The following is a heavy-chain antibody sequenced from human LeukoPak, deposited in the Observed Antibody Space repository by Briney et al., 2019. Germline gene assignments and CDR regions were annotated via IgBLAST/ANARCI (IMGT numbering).Heavy chain of an antibody. Sequence: SETLSLTCTVSGGSIRSGGYYWSWIRQHPGKGLEWIGYIYYSGSTNYNPSLKSRVTISVDTSKNQFSLKLSSVTAADTAVYYCAREYRSGVDYWGQGTLVTVSS. CDR1: GGSIRSGGYY. CDR3: AREYRSGVDY. CDR2: IYYSGST. J-gene: IGHJ4*02. V-gene: IGHV4-61*08. D-gene: IGHD6-19*01.